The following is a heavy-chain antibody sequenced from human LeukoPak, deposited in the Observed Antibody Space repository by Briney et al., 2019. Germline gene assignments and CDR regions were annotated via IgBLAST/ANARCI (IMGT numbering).Heavy chain of an antibody. J-gene: IGHJ4*02. CDR2: IYHSGST. CDR3: ARGLRWSSEGFDY. Sequence: SQTLSLTCAVSGGSISSGGYSWSWIRQPPGKGLEWIGYIYHSGSTYYNPSLKSRVTISVDTSKNQFSLKLSSVTAADTAVYYCARGLRWSSEGFDYWGQGTLVTVSS. CDR1: GGSISSGGYS. V-gene: IGHV4-30-2*01. D-gene: IGHD4-23*01.